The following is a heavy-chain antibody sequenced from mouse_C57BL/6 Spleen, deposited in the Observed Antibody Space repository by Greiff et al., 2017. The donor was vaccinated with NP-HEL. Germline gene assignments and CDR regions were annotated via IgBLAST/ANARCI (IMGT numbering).Heavy chain of an antibody. CDR3: ARNGSSLYAMDY. CDR1: GYAFSSSW. V-gene: IGHV1-82*01. J-gene: IGHJ4*01. D-gene: IGHD1-1*01. CDR2: IYPGDGDT. Sequence: QVQLQQSGPELVKPRASVKISCKASGYAFSSSWMNWVKQRPGKGLEWIGRIYPGDGDTNYNGKFKGKATLTADKSSSTAYMQLSSLTSEDSAVYFCARNGSSLYAMDYWGQGTSVTGSS.